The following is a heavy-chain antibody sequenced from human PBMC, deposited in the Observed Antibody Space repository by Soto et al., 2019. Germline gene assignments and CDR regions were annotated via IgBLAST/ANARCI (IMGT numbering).Heavy chain of an antibody. CDR2: IYGGGTT. CDR3: VKTTGWPGFDF. V-gene: IGHV3-53*01. Sequence: EVQLVESGGGLIQPGGSLRLSCAASGFAVSSKYMTWVRQAPGKGLEWVSVIYGGGTTYYADSVKGRFTISRDTSKNTLYLQMTSLRAEDTAVYYCVKTTGWPGFDFWGQGTLVTVSS. J-gene: IGHJ4*02. D-gene: IGHD6-19*01. CDR1: GFAVSSKY.